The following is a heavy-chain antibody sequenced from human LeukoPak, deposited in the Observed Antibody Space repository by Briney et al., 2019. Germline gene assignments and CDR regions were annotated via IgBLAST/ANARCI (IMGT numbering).Heavy chain of an antibody. CDR3: AAYEDFGGFRRDP. D-gene: IGHD4-23*01. J-gene: IGHJ5*02. CDR2: ISPVGNT. V-gene: IGHV4-30-2*01. CDR1: SGSIASATYS. Sequence: PSETLSLTCTVSSGSIASATYSWSWIRQPPGKGLEWVGYISPVGNTYYGPSLKSRVTVSIDRSKYQFSLRLTSVTAADTAVYYCAAYEDFGGFRRDPWGRGTPVIVSS.